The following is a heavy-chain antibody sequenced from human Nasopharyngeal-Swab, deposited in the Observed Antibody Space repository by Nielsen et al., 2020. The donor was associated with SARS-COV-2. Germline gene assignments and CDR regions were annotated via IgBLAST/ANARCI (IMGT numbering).Heavy chain of an antibody. D-gene: IGHD6-13*01. CDR1: GGSISSGDYY. CDR2: IYYSAST. Sequence: SETLSLTCTVSGGSISSGDYYWSWIRQPPGKGLEWIGYIYYSASTNYNPSLKSRLTISVDTSKNQFSLKLSSVTAADTAVHYCARETTYSSSIDYWGQGTLVTVSS. J-gene: IGHJ4*02. V-gene: IGHV4-61*08. CDR3: ARETTYSSSIDY.